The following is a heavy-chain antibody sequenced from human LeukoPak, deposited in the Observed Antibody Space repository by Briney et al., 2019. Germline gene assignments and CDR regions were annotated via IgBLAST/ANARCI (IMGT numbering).Heavy chain of an antibody. D-gene: IGHD5-18*01. CDR1: GGSISSGGYY. CDR2: IYYSGST. V-gene: IGHV4-31*03. Sequence: SETLSLTCTVSGGSISSGGYYWSWIRQHPGKGLEWIGYIYYSGSTYYNPSLKSRFTISVDTSKNQFSLKLSSVTAADTAVYYCARDYHSYGYFDYWGQGTLVTVSS. CDR3: ARDYHSYGYFDY. J-gene: IGHJ4*02.